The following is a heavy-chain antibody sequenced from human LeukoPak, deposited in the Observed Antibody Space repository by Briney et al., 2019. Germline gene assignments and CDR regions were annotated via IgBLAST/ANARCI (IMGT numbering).Heavy chain of an antibody. Sequence: SQTLSLTCTVSGGSISSGSDYWSWIRQPAGKGLEWIGRIYTSGSTNYSPSLKSRVTISADTSKNQFSLKLSSVTAADTAAYYCARGHSSGWLYFDCWGQGTLVTVSS. CDR2: IYTSGST. J-gene: IGHJ4*02. D-gene: IGHD6-19*01. CDR3: ARGHSSGWLYFDC. CDR1: GGSISSGSDY. V-gene: IGHV4-61*02.